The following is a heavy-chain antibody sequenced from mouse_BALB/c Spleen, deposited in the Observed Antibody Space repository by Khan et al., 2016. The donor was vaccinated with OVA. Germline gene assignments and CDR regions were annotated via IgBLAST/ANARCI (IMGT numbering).Heavy chain of an antibody. CDR3: ARRTTEYALDY. CDR2: INPRSGYT. Sequence: QVQLKQSWAELARPGASVKMSCKASGYTFTSHTMHWVKQRPGQGLEWIGYINPRSGYTQYNQKFNDKATLTADISSSTAYMQLSSLTSEDSAVYYCARRTTEYALDYWGEGTSVTVSS. CDR1: GYTFTSHT. D-gene: IGHD2-14*01. J-gene: IGHJ4*01. V-gene: IGHV1-4*01.